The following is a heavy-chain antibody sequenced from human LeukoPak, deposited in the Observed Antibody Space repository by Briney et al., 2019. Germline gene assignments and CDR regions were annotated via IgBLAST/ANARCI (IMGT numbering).Heavy chain of an antibody. Sequence: PGGSLRLSCAASGFTVSSNYMSWVRQAPGKGLEYVSVISSNGGRTYYADSVKGRFTISRDNSKNTLYLQMSSLRAEDTAVYYCVKDGYSYGTGYFDYWGQGTLVTVSS. J-gene: IGHJ4*02. CDR1: GFTVSSNY. CDR3: VKDGYSYGTGYFDY. CDR2: ISSNGGRT. V-gene: IGHV3-64D*06. D-gene: IGHD5-18*01.